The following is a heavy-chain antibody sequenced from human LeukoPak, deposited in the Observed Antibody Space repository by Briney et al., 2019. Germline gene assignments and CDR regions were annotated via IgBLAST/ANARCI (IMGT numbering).Heavy chain of an antibody. Sequence: GGSLRLSCSASGFTFSSYAMHWVRQAPGKGLEYVSAISSNGGSTYYADSVKGRFTISRDNSKNTLYLQMSSLRAEDTAVYYFVVGWAVAGQQAFDIWGQGTMVTVSS. CDR2: ISSNGGST. J-gene: IGHJ3*02. V-gene: IGHV3-64D*06. D-gene: IGHD6-19*01. CDR1: GFTFSSYA. CDR3: VVGWAVAGQQAFDI.